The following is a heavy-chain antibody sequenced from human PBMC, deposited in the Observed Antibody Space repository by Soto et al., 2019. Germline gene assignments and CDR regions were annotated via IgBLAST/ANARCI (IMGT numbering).Heavy chain of an antibody. CDR1: GFICSSYD. CDR3: AKATATSGGAFEI. D-gene: IGHD1-26*01. V-gene: IGHV3-23*01. J-gene: IGHJ3*02. CDR2: ILVGGST. Sequence: LSCAVSGFICSSYDMSWVRQAPGQGLEWVSTILVGGSTHYEDSVKGRFTISRDTSKNTVYLQMNSLTAGDTAFYYCAKATATSGGAFEIYGQGTMVTVSS.